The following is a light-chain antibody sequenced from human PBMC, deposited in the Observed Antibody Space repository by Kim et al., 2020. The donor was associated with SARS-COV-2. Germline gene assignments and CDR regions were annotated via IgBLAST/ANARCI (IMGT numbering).Light chain of an antibody. V-gene: IGKV3-20*01. Sequence: EIVLTQSPGTLSLSPGERATLSCRASQSVSSNYLAWYQQKPGQAPRLLIYGASSRATGIPDRFSGSGSGTDFTLTIIRLEPEDFAVYYCQQYGSSPPITFGKGTRLEIK. CDR2: GAS. CDR1: QSVSSNY. CDR3: QQYGSSPPIT. J-gene: IGKJ5*01.